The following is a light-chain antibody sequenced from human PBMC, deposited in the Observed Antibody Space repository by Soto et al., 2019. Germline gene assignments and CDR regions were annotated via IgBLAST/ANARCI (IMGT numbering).Light chain of an antibody. CDR2: DAS. J-gene: IGKJ1*01. CDR3: QQYNNYAPWT. Sequence: DIQMTQAPSIRCASVGDSVTITCRATKRIGASFACYQQQPGSPPPVLIWDASSLKRGVTSRFSGSGSGTAFTLPISSLQPADFATYFCQQYNNYAPWTFGQGTKVDIK. V-gene: IGKV1-5*01. CDR1: KRIGAS.